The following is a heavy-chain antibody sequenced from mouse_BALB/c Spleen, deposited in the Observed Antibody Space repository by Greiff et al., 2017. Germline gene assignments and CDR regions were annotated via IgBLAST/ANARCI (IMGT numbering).Heavy chain of an antibody. Sequence: EVKLMESGGGLVQPGGSLKLSCAASGFTFSSYTMSWVRQTPEKRLEWVAYISNGGGSTYYPDTVKGRFTISRDNAKNTLYLQMSSLKSEDTAMYYCARRDGSRYFDVWGAGTTVTVSS. CDR2: ISNGGGST. J-gene: IGHJ1*01. D-gene: IGHD1-1*01. CDR1: GFTFSSYT. CDR3: ARRDGSRYFDV. V-gene: IGHV5-12-2*01.